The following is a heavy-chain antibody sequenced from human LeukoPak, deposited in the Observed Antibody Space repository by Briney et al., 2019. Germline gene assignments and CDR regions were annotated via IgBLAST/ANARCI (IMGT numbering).Heavy chain of an antibody. CDR2: ICSGSSYI. V-gene: IGHV3-21*01. CDR3: ATGEELQPFDY. CDR1: GFSFSRYS. Sequence: GGSLRLSCAASGFSFSRYSMNWVRQAPGKGLEWVSSICSGSSYIYYADSVKGRFTISRDNAKNSLYLQMNSLRAEDTAVYYCATGEELQPFDYWGQGTLVTVSS. J-gene: IGHJ4*02. D-gene: IGHD1-26*01.